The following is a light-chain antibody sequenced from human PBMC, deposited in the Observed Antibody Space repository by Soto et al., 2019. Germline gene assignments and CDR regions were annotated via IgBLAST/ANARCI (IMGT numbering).Light chain of an antibody. Sequence: QSVLTQPPSASGSPGQSVTISCTGTSSDIGTYNYVSWFQQNPGKAPKLMIYEVTKRPSGVPDRFSGSKSGNTASLTVSGLQAEDEADYFCASYWGTYVVFGGGTKLTVL. V-gene: IGLV2-8*01. CDR2: EVT. CDR1: SSDIGTYNY. CDR3: ASYWGTYVV. J-gene: IGLJ2*01.